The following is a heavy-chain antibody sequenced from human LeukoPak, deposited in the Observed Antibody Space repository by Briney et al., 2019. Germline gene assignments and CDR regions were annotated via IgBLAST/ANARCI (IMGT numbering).Heavy chain of an antibody. D-gene: IGHD1-26*01. J-gene: IGHJ4*02. CDR3: ARSESIVGATFPFDY. CDR2: IYTDGSTK. CDR1: GFIFSNSG. V-gene: IGHV3-30*03. Sequence: QPGRSLRLSCAASGFIFSNSGMHWVRQAPGKGLEWVTAIYTDGSTKYYADSVKGRFTISRDNSKNTLYLQMNSLRAEDTAVYYCARSESIVGATFPFDYWGQGTLVTVSS.